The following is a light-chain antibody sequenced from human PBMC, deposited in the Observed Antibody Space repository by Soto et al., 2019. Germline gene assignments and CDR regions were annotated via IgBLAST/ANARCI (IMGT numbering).Light chain of an antibody. Sequence: IQLTQSPSNLYATVGDRVTITCRDSQSISSWLAWYQQKPGKAPKLLIYKASSLESGVPSRFSGSGSGTEFTLTISSLQPDDLATYYCQQYNSYPVTFGGGTKVDI. CDR2: KAS. V-gene: IGKV1-5*03. CDR1: QSISSW. J-gene: IGKJ4*01. CDR3: QQYNSYPVT.